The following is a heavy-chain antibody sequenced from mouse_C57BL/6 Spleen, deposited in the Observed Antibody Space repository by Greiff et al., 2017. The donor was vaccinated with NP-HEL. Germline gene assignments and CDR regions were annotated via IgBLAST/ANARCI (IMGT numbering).Heavy chain of an antibody. Sequence: VKLMESGPGLVAPSQSLSITCTVSGFSLTSYGVHWVRQPPGKGLEWLVVIWSDGSTTYNSALKSRLTTSKDTSKSQVFLKMNNLETDDTAMYYCARHRSGSSWYFDGWGTGTTVTVAS. D-gene: IGHD1-3*01. J-gene: IGHJ1*03. CDR2: IWSDGST. CDR3: ARHRSGSSWYFDG. CDR1: GFSLTSYG. V-gene: IGHV2-6-1*01.